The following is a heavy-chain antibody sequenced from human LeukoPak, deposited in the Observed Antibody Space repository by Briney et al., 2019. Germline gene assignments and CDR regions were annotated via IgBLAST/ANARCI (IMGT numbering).Heavy chain of an antibody. Sequence: PSETLSLTCTVSGGSISSYYWSWIRQPPGKGLGWIGYIYYSGSTNYNPSLKSRVTISVDTSKNQFSLKLSSVTAADTAVYYCARVKIAAAGTLVWFDPWGQGTLVTVSS. V-gene: IGHV4-59*01. CDR1: GGSISSYY. D-gene: IGHD6-13*01. CDR3: ARVKIAAAGTLVWFDP. CDR2: IYYSGST. J-gene: IGHJ5*02.